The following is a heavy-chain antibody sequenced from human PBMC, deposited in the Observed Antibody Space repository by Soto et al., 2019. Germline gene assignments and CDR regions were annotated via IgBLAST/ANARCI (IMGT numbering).Heavy chain of an antibody. CDR2: TYYRSKWYN. V-gene: IGHV6-1*01. D-gene: IGHD4-17*01. CDR1: GDSVSSNGAA. Sequence: SQTLSLTCAISGDSVSSNGAAWNWIRQSPSKGLEWLGRTYYRSKWYNDYAVSVKSRININPDTSKSQFSLQLNSVTPEDTAVYYCARDKHDYFNRGIGFDTWGQGILVTVSS. CDR3: ARDKHDYFNRGIGFDT. J-gene: IGHJ5*02.